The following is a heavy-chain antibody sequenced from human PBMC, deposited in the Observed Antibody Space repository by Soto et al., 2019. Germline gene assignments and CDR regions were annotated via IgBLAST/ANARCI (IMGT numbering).Heavy chain of an antibody. V-gene: IGHV4-4*02. CDR2: IYHSGST. Sequence: SDTLSLTCAVSSGSISSSNWWSWVRQPPGKGLEWIGEIYHSGSTNYNPSLKSRVTISVDKPKNQFSLKLSSVTAADTAVYYCARQWLVDPPLYYYYMDVWGKGTTVTVSS. CDR1: SGSISSSNW. J-gene: IGHJ6*03. D-gene: IGHD6-19*01. CDR3: ARQWLVDPPLYYYYMDV.